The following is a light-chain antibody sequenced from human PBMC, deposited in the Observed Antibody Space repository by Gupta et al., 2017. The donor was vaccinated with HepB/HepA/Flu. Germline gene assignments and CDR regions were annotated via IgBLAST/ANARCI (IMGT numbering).Light chain of an antibody. J-gene: IGLJ2*01. V-gene: IGLV2-14*03. CDR3: SSYTNSDPVV. CDR2: DVN. CDR1: SSDIGGYNY. Sequence: QSALTQPASVSGSPGQSISISCPGTSSDIGGYNYVSWYQQHPGNAPKLMIYDVNNRPSGVSNRFSGSKSGNTASLTISGLQAEDEADYYCSSYTNSDPVVFGGGTKLTVL.